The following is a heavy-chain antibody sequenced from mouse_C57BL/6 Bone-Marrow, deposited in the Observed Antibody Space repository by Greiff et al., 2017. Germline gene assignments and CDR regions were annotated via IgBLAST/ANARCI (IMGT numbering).Heavy chain of an antibody. CDR1: GFNIKDDD. CDR3: TTIPNIFFAY. CDR2: IDPENGDT. J-gene: IGHJ3*01. D-gene: IGHD1-3*01. V-gene: IGHV14-4*01. Sequence: VQLQPSGAELVRPGASVKLSCTASGFNIKDDDMHWVKQRPEQGLEWIGWIDPENGDTEYASKFQGKATITADTSSNTAYLQLSSLTSEDTAVYYCTTIPNIFFAYWGQGTLVTVSA.